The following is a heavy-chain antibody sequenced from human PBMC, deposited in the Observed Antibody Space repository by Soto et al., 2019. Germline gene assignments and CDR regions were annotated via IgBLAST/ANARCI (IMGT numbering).Heavy chain of an antibody. CDR3: ARRYGGNFDY. CDR2: IYYSGST. V-gene: IGHV4-59*01. D-gene: IGHD1-26*01. CDR1: GGSISGYY. J-gene: IGHJ4*02. Sequence: SETLSLTCTVSGGSISGYYWSWIRQPPGKGLEWIGYIYYSGSTYYNPSLKSRVTISVDTSKNQFSLKLTSATAADTAVYYCARRYGGNFDYWGQGTLVTVSS.